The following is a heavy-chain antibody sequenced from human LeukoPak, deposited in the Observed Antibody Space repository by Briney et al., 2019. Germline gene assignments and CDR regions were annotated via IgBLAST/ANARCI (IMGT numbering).Heavy chain of an antibody. CDR2: IYYSGST. J-gene: IGHJ3*02. D-gene: IGHD3-22*01. CDR3: ARVLPYYYDSSGNDVAFDI. CDR1: GGSISSHY. V-gene: IGHV4-59*11. Sequence: AETLSLTCTVSGGSISSHYWSWIRQPPGKGLEWIGYIYYSGSTNYNPSLKSRVIISVDTSKNQFYLKLSSVTAADTAVYYCARVLPYYYDSSGNDVAFDIWGQGTMVTVSS.